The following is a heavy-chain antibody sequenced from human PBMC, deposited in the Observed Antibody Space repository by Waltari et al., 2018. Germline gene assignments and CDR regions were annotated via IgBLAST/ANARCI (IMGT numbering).Heavy chain of an antibody. CDR2: IRYDGSNK. D-gene: IGHD3-22*01. V-gene: IGHV3-30*02. Sequence: QVQLVESGGGVVQPGGSLRLSCAASGFTFSSYGMHWVRQAPGKGLEWVAFIRYDGSNKYYADSVKGRFTISRDNSKNTLYLQMNSLRAEDTAVYYCAKGRDSSGYYMDVWGKGTTVTVSS. CDR1: GFTFSSYG. J-gene: IGHJ6*03. CDR3: AKGRDSSGYYMDV.